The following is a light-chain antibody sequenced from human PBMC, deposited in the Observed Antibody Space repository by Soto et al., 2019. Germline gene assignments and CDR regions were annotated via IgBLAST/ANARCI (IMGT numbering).Light chain of an antibody. CDR2: GAS. V-gene: IGKV3-15*01. CDR1: QSVSSN. J-gene: IGKJ1*01. Sequence: EIVMTQSPATLSVSAGERATLSCRASQSVSSNLAWYQQKPGQAPRLLIYGASTRATGIPARFSGSGSGTEFTLTISSLQSEDFAVYSCQQYNNWPPNTFGQGTKVDI. CDR3: QQYNNWPPNT.